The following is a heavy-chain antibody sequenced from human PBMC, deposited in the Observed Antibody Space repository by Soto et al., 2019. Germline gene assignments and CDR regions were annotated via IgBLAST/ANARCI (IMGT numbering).Heavy chain of an antibody. D-gene: IGHD2-15*01. Sequence: HVQLQESGPGLVKPSQTLSLTCTVSVGSISSGGYYWSWIRQHPGNGLEWIGYIYYSGSTYYNPSLESRVTISVATSKNQFSLKMSSVTAADTAVYYCARSVGVVADTGHWYFDLWGRGTLVTVSS. CDR1: VGSISSGGYY. V-gene: IGHV4-31*03. CDR3: ARSVGVVADTGHWYFDL. J-gene: IGHJ2*01. CDR2: IYYSGST.